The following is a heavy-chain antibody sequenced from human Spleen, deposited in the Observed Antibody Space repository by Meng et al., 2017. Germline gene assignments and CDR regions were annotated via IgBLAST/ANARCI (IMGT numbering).Heavy chain of an antibody. D-gene: IGHD5-18*01. CDR3: ARVGDTAFDY. CDR1: GGTFSSYA. V-gene: IGHV1-69*05. J-gene: IGHJ4*02. Sequence: QVQLVPSGAVGKKPWSYVKGSCKASGGTFSSYAISWVRQAPGQGLEWMGGIIPIFGTANYAQKFQGRVTITTDESTSTAYMELSSLRSEDTAVYYCARVGDTAFDYWGQGTLVTVSS. CDR2: IIPIFGTA.